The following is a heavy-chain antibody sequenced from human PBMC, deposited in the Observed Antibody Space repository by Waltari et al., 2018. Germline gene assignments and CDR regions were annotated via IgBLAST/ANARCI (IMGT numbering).Heavy chain of an antibody. CDR2: IRQDGSER. J-gene: IGHJ4*02. D-gene: IGHD4-17*01. Sequence: EVQLVESGGDLVQPGGSLRLSCGASGFTFSSRWMSWVRQAPGKGLEWVTNIRQDGSERYYVGSVKGRFTVSRDNAQNSLYLQMNSLSAEDTAMYYCATTTWGGVNDYWGQGTLVTVSS. V-gene: IGHV3-7*01. CDR3: ATTTWGGVNDY. CDR1: GFTFSSRW.